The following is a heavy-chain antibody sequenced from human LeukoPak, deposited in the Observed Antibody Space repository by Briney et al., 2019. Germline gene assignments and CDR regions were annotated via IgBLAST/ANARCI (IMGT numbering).Heavy chain of an antibody. CDR2: INLDESER. Sequence: GGSLRLPCAASGFTFSNYWMSWVRQAPGKGLQWVANINLDESERYYVDSVKGRFTISRDNAKNSLYLQMNSLRAEDTAVYYCARNSRVGFDYWGQGTLLTVSS. J-gene: IGHJ4*02. CDR3: ARNSRVGFDY. CDR1: GFTFSNYW. D-gene: IGHD4-23*01. V-gene: IGHV3-7*03.